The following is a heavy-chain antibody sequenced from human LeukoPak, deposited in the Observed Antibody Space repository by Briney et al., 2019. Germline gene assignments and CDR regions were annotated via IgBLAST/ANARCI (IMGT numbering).Heavy chain of an antibody. D-gene: IGHD6-19*01. V-gene: IGHV3-66*01. CDR3: ATPGSSGWPWGYYYYGMDV. CDR1: GFTFSSNY. J-gene: IGHJ6*02. Sequence: GGSLRLSCAASGFTFSSNYMSWVRQAPGKGLEWVSVIYSGGSTYYADSVKGRFTISRDNSKNTLYLQMNSLRAEDTAVYYCATPGSSGWPWGYYYYGMDVWGQGTTVTVSS. CDR2: IYSGGST.